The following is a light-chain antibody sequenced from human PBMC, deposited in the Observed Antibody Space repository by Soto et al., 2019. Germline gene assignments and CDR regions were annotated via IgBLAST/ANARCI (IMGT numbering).Light chain of an antibody. J-gene: IGKJ1*01. CDR3: QQYNNWPPDRT. CDR1: QSVGSN. V-gene: IGKV3-15*01. CDR2: GAS. Sequence: EIVMTQSPATLSVSPGERATLSCRASQSVGSNLAWCQLKPGQAPRLLIYGASTRATGIPARFSGSGSGTDFTLTISSLQSADFAIYFCQQYNNWPPDRTFGQGTKVEIK.